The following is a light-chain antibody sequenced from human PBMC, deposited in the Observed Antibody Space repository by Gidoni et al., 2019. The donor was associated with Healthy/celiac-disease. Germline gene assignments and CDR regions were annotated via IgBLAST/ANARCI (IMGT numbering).Light chain of an antibody. CDR2: QDS. Sequence: SSELTQPPSVSVSPGQPASITCSGDKLGDKYACWYQQKPGQSPVLVIYQDSKRPSGIPERFAGSNAGNTATLTISGTQAMDEADYYGQAWDSSTVVFGGGTKLTVL. V-gene: IGLV3-1*01. CDR1: KLGDKY. J-gene: IGLJ2*01. CDR3: QAWDSSTVV.